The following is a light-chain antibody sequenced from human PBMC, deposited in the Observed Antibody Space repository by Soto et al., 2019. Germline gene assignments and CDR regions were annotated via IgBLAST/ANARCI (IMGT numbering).Light chain of an antibody. J-gene: IGKJ1*01. CDR2: GAS. CDR3: QQYGSSPWT. Sequence: EIVLTQSPGTLSLSPGDIATISCRASQSVSSSYLGWYQQKPGQAPRLLIYGASSRATGIPDRFSGSGSGTDFTLTISRLEPEDFAVYYCQQYGSSPWTFGQGTKVEIK. CDR1: QSVSSSY. V-gene: IGKV3-20*01.